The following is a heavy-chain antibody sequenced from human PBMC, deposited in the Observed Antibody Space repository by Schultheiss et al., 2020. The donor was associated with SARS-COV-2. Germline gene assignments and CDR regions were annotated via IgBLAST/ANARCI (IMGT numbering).Heavy chain of an antibody. Sequence: SLKISCSVSGFNFSNYWMTWVRQAPGKGLEWVSGISWNSGSIGYADSVKGRFTISRDNAKNSLYLQMNSLRAEDTALYYCAKDIASNYYDSSGYSFDYWGQGTLVTV. CDR2: ISWNSGSI. V-gene: IGHV3-9*01. D-gene: IGHD3-22*01. CDR1: GFNFSNYW. CDR3: AKDIASNYYDSSGYSFDY. J-gene: IGHJ4*02.